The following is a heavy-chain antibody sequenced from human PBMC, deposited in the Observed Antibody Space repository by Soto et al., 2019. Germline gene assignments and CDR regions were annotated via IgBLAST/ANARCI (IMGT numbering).Heavy chain of an antibody. J-gene: IGHJ6*02. CDR3: AKEVVVESAGRSHWYYYGLDV. Sequence: PGGSLRLACEASGFSFSIYAMSWVRQAPGKGREWVSVISGSGGRTYYADSVKGRFTMSRDNSKNTLYLQMDSLRAEDTAVYYCAKEVVVESAGRSHWYYYGLDVWGQGTTVTVSS. CDR2: ISGSGGRT. D-gene: IGHD2-2*01. CDR1: GFSFSIYA. V-gene: IGHV3-23*01.